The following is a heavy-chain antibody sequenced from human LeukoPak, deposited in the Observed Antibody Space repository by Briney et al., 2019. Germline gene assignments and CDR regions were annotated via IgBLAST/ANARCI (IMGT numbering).Heavy chain of an antibody. CDR3: ATYDSSGYYYSFDDY. J-gene: IGHJ4*02. D-gene: IGHD3-22*01. CDR2: IIPIFGTA. CDR1: GGTFSSYA. Sequence: SVKVSCKASGGTFSSYAISWVRQAPGQGLEWMGGIIPIFGTANYAQRFQGRVTITADESTSTAYMELSSLRSEDTAVYYCATYDSSGYYYSFDDYWGQGTLVTVSS. V-gene: IGHV1-69*13.